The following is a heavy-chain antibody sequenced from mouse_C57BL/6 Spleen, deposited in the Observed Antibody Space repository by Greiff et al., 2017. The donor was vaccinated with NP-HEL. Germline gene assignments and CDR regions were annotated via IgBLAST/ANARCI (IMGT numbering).Heavy chain of an antibody. CDR2: IHPNSGST. Sequence: VQLQQPGAELVKPGASVKLSCTASGYNFTSYWMHWVKQRPGQGLEWIGRIHPNSGSTKYNEKFKSKATLTVDKSSSTAYLQLSSLTSEDSAVYSSARKGDLWLAYWGQGTLVTVSA. D-gene: IGHD3-3*01. J-gene: IGHJ3*01. V-gene: IGHV1-64*01. CDR1: GYNFTSYW. CDR3: ARKGDLWLAY.